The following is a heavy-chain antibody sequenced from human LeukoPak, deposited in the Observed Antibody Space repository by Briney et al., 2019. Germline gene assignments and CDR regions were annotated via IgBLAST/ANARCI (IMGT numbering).Heavy chain of an antibody. J-gene: IGHJ4*02. V-gene: IGHV3-23*01. CDR3: AKGIAVAGIVDY. D-gene: IGHD6-19*01. Sequence: PGGSLRLSCAASGFTFSSYAMSWVRQAPGKGLEWVSAISGSGGSTYYADSVKGRSTISRDNSKNTLYLQMNSLRAEDTAVYYCAKGIAVAGIVDYWGQGTLVTVSS. CDR1: GFTFSSYA. CDR2: ISGSGGST.